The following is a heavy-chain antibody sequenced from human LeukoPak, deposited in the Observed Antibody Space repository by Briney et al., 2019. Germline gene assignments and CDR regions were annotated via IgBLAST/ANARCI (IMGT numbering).Heavy chain of an antibody. CDR3: ARAIRGSAVDTGDR. V-gene: IGHV3-7*01. D-gene: IGHD3-10*01. Sequence: GGSLRLSCAASGLTFSSYWMRWVRQAPGKGLEGVANIKNDGSEEYYVDSVKGRFTISRDNAKNSLFLQMNSLTVEDTAVYYCARAIRGSAVDTGDRWGQGTLVTVSS. CDR2: IKNDGSEE. J-gene: IGHJ4*02. CDR1: GLTFSSYW.